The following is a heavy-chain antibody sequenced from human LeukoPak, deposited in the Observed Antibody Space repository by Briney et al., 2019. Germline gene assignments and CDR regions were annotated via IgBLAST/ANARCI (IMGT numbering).Heavy chain of an antibody. CDR1: GYTFTGYY. V-gene: IGHV1-8*02. CDR3: ARRGHKRGVISISY. Sequence: ASVKVSCKASGYTFTGYYMHWVRQATGQGLEWMGWMNPNSGNTGYAQKFQGRVTMTRNTSISTAYMELSSLRSEDTAVYYCARRGHKRGVISISYWGQGTLVTVSS. J-gene: IGHJ4*02. D-gene: IGHD3-22*01. CDR2: MNPNSGNT.